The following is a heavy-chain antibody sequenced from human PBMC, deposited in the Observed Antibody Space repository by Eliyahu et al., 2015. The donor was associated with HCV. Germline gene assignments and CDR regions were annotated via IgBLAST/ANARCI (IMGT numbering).Heavy chain of an antibody. J-gene: IGHJ6*02. CDR1: GGSISSDGFF. V-gene: IGHV4-31*03. CDR3: ARLRGEITGYYGSYSYYGLDV. CDR2: YSRST. Sequence: QVQLQESGPGLVKPSETLSLTCTXSGGSISSDGFFWTWIRQHPVKGLEWMGYSRSTYYNPSLKGRATMSVDSSKNMFSLKLYAVTAADTAVYFCARLRGEITGYYGSYSYYGLDVWGQGTTVTVSS. D-gene: IGHD3-9*01.